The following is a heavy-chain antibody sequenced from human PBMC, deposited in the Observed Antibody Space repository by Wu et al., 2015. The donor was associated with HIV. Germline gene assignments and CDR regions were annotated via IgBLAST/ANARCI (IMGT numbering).Heavy chain of an antibody. D-gene: IGHD1-1*01. V-gene: IGHV1-69*12. CDR1: GGTFSSYG. CDR2: FTTIFGTA. CDR3: ARDLFSAQIGTDYYYYYYMDV. Sequence: QVQLVQSGAEVKKPGSSVKVSCKTSGGTFSSYGVSWVRQAPGQGLEWMGGFTTIFGTANYAQKFQDRVTITADESTGTAYMELRSLRSEDTAVYYCARDLFSAQIGTDYYYYYYMDVWAKGPRSPVSS. J-gene: IGHJ6*03.